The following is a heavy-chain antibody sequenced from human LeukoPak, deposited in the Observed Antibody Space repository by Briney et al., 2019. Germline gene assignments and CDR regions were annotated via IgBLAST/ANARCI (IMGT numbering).Heavy chain of an antibody. V-gene: IGHV1-2*02. CDR2: INPNSGGT. CDR3: ARGSYCSSTSCYINFDY. J-gene: IGHJ4*02. CDR1: GYTFTGYY. Sequence: ASVKVSCKASGYTFTGYYMHWVRQAPGQGLEWMGWINPNSGGTNYVQKFQGRVTMTRDTSISTAYMELSRLRSDDTAVYYCARGSYCSSTSCYINFDYWGQGTLVTVSS. D-gene: IGHD2-2*02.